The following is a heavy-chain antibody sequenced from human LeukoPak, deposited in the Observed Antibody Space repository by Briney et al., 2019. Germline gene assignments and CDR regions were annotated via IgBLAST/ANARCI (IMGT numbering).Heavy chain of an antibody. D-gene: IGHD2-2*01. CDR1: GGSISSGGYY. Sequence: SETLSLTCTVSGGSISSGGYYLSWIRQPAGKGLEWIGSIYYSGSTYYNPSLKSRVTISVDTSKNQFSLKLSSVTAADTAVYYCARAYCSSTSCYFGDKDAFDIWGQGTMVTVSS. CDR2: IYYSGST. V-gene: IGHV4-39*07. J-gene: IGHJ3*02. CDR3: ARAYCSSTSCYFGDKDAFDI.